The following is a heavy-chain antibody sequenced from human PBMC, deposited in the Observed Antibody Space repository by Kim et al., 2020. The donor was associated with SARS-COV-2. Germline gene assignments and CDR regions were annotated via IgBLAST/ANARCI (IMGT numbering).Heavy chain of an antibody. V-gene: IGHV1-69*13. D-gene: IGHD1-26*01. Sequence: SVKVSCKASGGTFSSYAISWVRQAPGQGLEWMGGIIPIFGTANYAQKFQGRVTITADESTSTAYMELSSLRSEDTAVYYCARGYSGSYLTFYYYYGMDVWGQGTTVTVSS. J-gene: IGHJ6*02. CDR2: IIPIFGTA. CDR3: ARGYSGSYLTFYYYYGMDV. CDR1: GGTFSSYA.